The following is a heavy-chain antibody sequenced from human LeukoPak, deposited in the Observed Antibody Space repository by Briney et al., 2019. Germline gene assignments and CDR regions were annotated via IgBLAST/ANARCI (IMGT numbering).Heavy chain of an antibody. CDR3: ARGRQLHLGELFPFAEFFQP. CDR2: INPNSGGT. D-gene: IGHD3-16*01. V-gene: IGHV1-2*02. CDR1: GYTFTGYY. Sequence: ASVKVSCKASGYTFTGYYMHWVRQAPGQGLEWMGWINPNSGGTNYAQKFQGRITMTRDTSISTAYMELRSLSSDDTAVYYCARGRQLHLGELFPFAEFFQPWGQGTLVTVFS. J-gene: IGHJ1*01.